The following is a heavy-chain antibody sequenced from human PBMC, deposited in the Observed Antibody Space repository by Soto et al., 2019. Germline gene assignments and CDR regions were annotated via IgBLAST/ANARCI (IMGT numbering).Heavy chain of an antibody. Sequence: GGSLRLSCTASGFTFGDYAMSWVRQAPGKGLEWVGFIRSKAYGGTTEYAASVKGRFTISRDDSKSIAYLQMNSLKTEDTAVYYCTRVDTAKVTYWGXGTMVTVSS. CDR3: TRVDTAKVTY. J-gene: IGHJ4*01. V-gene: IGHV3-49*04. CDR2: IRSKAYGGTT. D-gene: IGHD5-18*01. CDR1: GFTFGDYA.